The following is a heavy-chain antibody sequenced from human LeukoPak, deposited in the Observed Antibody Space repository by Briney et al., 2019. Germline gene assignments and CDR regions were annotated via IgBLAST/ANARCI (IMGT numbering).Heavy chain of an antibody. CDR2: IYISGII. CDR3: ARDRVRSGYDLFDY. J-gene: IGHJ4*02. CDR1: GDSISSYY. V-gene: IGHV4-4*07. D-gene: IGHD5-12*01. Sequence: SETLSLTCTVSGDSISSYYWSWIRQPAGKGLEWIGRIYISGIINYNPSLKSRLTMSIDTSKNQFSLKLSSVTAADTAVYYCARDRVRSGYDLFDYWDQGTLVTVSS.